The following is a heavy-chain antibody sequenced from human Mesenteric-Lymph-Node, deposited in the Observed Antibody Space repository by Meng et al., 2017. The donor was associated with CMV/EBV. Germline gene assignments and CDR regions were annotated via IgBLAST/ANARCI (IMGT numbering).Heavy chain of an antibody. CDR1: GFTFDDST. D-gene: IGHD6-19*01. V-gene: IGHV3-43*01. J-gene: IGHJ6*02. Sequence: LSLTCAASGFTFDDSTMHWVRQAPGKGLEWVSLISWDDGSRYYADSVKGRFTISRDNSKNSLYLQMNSLRTEDTALYYCAKDHIRNGGSIAVAGTWDYYYGMDVWGQGTTVTVSS. CDR3: AKDHIRNGGSIAVAGTWDYYYGMDV. CDR2: ISWDDGSR.